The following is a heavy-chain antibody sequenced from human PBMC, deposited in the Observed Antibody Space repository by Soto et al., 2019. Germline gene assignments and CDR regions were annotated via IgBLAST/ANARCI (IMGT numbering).Heavy chain of an antibody. CDR3: AKDRAAYSYGFPYYYYGMDV. V-gene: IGHV3-30*18. Sequence: PGGSLRLSCAASGFTFSSYGMHRVRQAPGKGLEWVAVISYDGSNKYYADSVKGRFTISRDNSKNTLYLQMNSLRAEDTAVYYCAKDRAAYSYGFPYYYYGMDVWGQGTTVTVSS. CDR1: GFTFSSYG. CDR2: ISYDGSNK. J-gene: IGHJ6*02. D-gene: IGHD5-18*01.